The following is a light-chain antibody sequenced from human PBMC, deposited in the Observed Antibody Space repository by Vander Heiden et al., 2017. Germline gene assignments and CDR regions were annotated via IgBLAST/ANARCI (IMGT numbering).Light chain of an antibody. CDR1: GSNIGSGYG. CDR2: GGS. V-gene: IGLV1-40*01. J-gene: IGLJ2*01. Sequence: QSVLTQPPSVSRAPGQRVTISCTGRGSNIGSGYGLHCYQQLPGTAPKVVIYGGSDRPSGVPDRFSGAKSDTSASLAITGLQAEDEADYYCQSYDNSLSASVFGGGTKLTVL. CDR3: QSYDNSLSASV.